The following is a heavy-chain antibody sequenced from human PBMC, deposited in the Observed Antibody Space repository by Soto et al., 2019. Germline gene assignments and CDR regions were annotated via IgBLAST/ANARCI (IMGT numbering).Heavy chain of an antibody. CDR3: ARDGTYNWV. CDR1: GFTFSNNY. Sequence: EVQLVESGGGLVQPGGSLRLSCAASGFTFSNNYMRWVRQAPGKGLEWVSLIYSGGATYYADYVKGRFTISRDNSKNTLYLQMNSRRAEDTAVYYCARDGTYNWVGGQGILVTVSS. CDR2: IYSGGAT. D-gene: IGHD1-1*01. V-gene: IGHV3-66*01. J-gene: IGHJ4*02.